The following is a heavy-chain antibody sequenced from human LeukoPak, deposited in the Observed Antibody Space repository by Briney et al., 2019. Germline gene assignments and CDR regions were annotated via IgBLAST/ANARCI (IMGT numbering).Heavy chain of an antibody. D-gene: IGHD4-11*01. CDR1: GFTFNSYA. CDR3: AKDRYSNYGNWFDP. J-gene: IGHJ5*02. V-gene: IGHV3-23*01. Sequence: PGGSLRLSCAASGFTFNSYAMNWVRQAPGKGLEWVSGISGSGGTTYYADSVKGRFTISRDNPKNTLYLQMNRLRAEDTAVYYCAKDRYSNYGNWFDPWGQGTLVTVFS. CDR2: ISGSGGTT.